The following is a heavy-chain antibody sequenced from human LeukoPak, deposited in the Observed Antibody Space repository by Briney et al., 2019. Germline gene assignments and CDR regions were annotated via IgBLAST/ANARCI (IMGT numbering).Heavy chain of an antibody. J-gene: IGHJ6*02. CDR2: IIPIFGTA. Sequence: GASVKVSCKASGGTFSSYAISWVRQAPGQGLEWMGGIIPIFGTANYAQKFQGRVTITADESTSTAYMALSSLRSEDTAVYYCARDRGYYYYYGMDVWGQGTTVTVSS. CDR3: ARDRGYYYYYGMDV. V-gene: IGHV1-69*13. CDR1: GGTFSSYA.